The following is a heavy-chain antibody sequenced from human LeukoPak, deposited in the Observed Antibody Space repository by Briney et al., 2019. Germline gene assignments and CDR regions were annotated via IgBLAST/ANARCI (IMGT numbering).Heavy chain of an antibody. CDR3: ARGGSVDTAMGNHGMDV. CDR2: INHSGST. Sequence: SETLSLTCAVYGRSFSGYYWSWIRQPPGKGLEWSGEINHSGSTNYNPSLKSRVTISVDTSKNQFSLKLSSVTAADTAVYYCARGGSVDTAMGNHGMDVWGQGTTVTVSS. CDR1: GRSFSGYY. V-gene: IGHV4-34*01. D-gene: IGHD5-18*01. J-gene: IGHJ6*02.